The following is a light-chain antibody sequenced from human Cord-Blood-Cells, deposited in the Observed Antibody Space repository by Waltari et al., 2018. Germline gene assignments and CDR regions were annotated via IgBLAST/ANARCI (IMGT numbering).Light chain of an antibody. J-gene: IGKJ4*02. CDR3: QQRSNWPCT. CDR2: DAS. CDR1: QSVSSY. V-gene: IGKV3-11*01. Sequence: VLTHSTATLSLSPGERPPLSCRASQSVSSYLAWYQQKPGQAPKLLIYDASNRDTGIPARFSGSGSGTDFTLTISSLEPEDFAVYYCQQRSNWPCTFGGGTKVEIK.